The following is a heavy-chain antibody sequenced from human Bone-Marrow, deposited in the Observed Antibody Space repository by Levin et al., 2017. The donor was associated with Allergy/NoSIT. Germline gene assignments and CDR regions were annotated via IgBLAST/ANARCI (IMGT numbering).Heavy chain of an antibody. CDR3: ARNIPVTDLGF. D-gene: IGHD1-14*01. CDR1: GLTVSNNY. Sequence: GESLKISCAASGLTVSNNYMSWVRQAPGKGLEWVALIYSGGDTYYADSVKGRFTISRDSSKNTLYLQMNSLRTEDTTVYHCARNIPVTDLGFWGRGTLVTVSS. CDR2: IYSGGDT. V-gene: IGHV3-53*01. J-gene: IGHJ4*02.